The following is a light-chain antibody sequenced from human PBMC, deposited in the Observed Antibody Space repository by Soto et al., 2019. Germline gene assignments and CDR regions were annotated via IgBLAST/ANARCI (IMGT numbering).Light chain of an antibody. J-gene: IGLJ3*02. CDR3: SSYTSRSTWV. CDR2: EVS. Sequence: QSALTQPASVSGSPGQSITISCTGTSSDVGHYNYVAWYQQHPGKAPKLMIYEVSNRPSGVSNRFSGSKSGNTASLTISGLQAEDEADYYCSSYTSRSTWVFGGGTKVTVL. CDR1: SSDVGHYNY. V-gene: IGLV2-14*01.